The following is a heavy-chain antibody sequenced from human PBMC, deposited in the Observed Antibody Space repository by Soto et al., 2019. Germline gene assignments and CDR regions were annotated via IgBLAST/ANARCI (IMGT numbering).Heavy chain of an antibody. V-gene: IGHV3-30*18. CDR3: AKDLYGSGSTPYYYYYGMDV. J-gene: IGHJ6*02. CDR2: ISYDGSNK. CDR1: GFTFSSYG. Sequence: GGSLRLSCAASGFTFSSYGMHWVRQAPGKGLEWVAVISYDGSNKYYADSVKGRFTISRDNSKNTLYLQMNSLRAEDTAVYYCAKDLYGSGSTPYYYYYGMDVWGQGTTVTVSS. D-gene: IGHD3-10*01.